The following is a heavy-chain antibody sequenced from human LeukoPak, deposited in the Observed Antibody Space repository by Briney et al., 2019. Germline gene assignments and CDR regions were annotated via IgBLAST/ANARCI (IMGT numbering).Heavy chain of an antibody. Sequence: GSLRLSCAASGFTFDDYGMSWVRQAPGKGLEWVSGINWNGGSTGYADSVKGRSTISRDNAKNSLYLQMNSLRAEDTALYYCARSTGYCSGGSCYHPGAFDIWGQGTMVTVSS. D-gene: IGHD2-15*01. J-gene: IGHJ3*02. V-gene: IGHV3-20*04. CDR1: GFTFDDYG. CDR2: INWNGGST. CDR3: ARSTGYCSGGSCYHPGAFDI.